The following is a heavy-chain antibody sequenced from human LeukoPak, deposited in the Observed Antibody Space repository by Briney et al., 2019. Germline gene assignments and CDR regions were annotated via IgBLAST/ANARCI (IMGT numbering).Heavy chain of an antibody. Sequence: SGPTLVNPTETLTLTCTVSGFSLSNARMGVSWIRQPPGKALEWLAHIFSYDEKSYSTSLKSRLTISKDTSKSQVVLTMTNMDPLDTATYYCARSIPYSTNWGFKGDDAFDIWGQGTMVTVSS. CDR3: ARSIPYSTNWGFKGDDAFDI. J-gene: IGHJ3*02. V-gene: IGHV2-26*01. D-gene: IGHD7-27*01. CDR1: GFSLSNARMG. CDR2: IFSYDEK.